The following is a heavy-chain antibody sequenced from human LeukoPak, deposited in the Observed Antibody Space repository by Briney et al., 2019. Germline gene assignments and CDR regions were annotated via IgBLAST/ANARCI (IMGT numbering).Heavy chain of an antibody. CDR1: GGTFSSYA. CDR2: IIPIFGTA. D-gene: IGHD2-2*01. V-gene: IGHV1-69*13. Sequence: SVKVSCTASGGTFSSYAISWVRQAPGQELEWMGGIIPIFGTANYAQKFQGRVTITADESTSTAYMELSSLRSEDTAVYYCATHLGYCSSTSCFSENWFDPWGQGTLVTVSS. CDR3: ATHLGYCSSTSCFSENWFDP. J-gene: IGHJ5*02.